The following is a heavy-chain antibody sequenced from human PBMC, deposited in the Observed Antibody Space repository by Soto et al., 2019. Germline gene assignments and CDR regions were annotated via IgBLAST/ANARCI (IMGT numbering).Heavy chain of an antibody. Sequence: SETLSLTCTVSGGSISSYYWSWNRQPPGKGLEWIGYIYYSGSTNYNPSLKSRVTISVDTSKNQFSLKLSSVTAADTAVYYCARDEGHSYGLTYFDYWGQGTLVTV. CDR2: IYYSGST. J-gene: IGHJ4*02. V-gene: IGHV4-59*01. CDR3: ARDEGHSYGLTYFDY. CDR1: GGSISSYY. D-gene: IGHD5-18*01.